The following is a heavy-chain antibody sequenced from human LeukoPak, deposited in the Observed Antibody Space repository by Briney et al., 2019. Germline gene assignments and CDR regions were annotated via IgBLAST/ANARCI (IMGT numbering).Heavy chain of an antibody. CDR3: ARRRGLSVWYFDL. Sequence: GESLKISCKGSGYRFTSYWIGWVRQMPGKGLEGMGIIYPGDSDTRYSPSFQGQVTISADKSISTAYLQWSSLKASDTAMYYCARRRGLSVWYFDLWGRGTLVTVSS. V-gene: IGHV5-51*01. CDR1: GYRFTSYW. CDR2: IYPGDSDT. D-gene: IGHD2-15*01. J-gene: IGHJ2*01.